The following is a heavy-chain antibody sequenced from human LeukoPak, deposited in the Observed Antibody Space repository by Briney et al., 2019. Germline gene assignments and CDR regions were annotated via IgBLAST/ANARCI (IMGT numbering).Heavy chain of an antibody. CDR1: GYTFTGYY. CDR3: ASLGGYCSGGSCPDWYFDL. V-gene: IGHV1-2*02. J-gene: IGHJ2*01. Sequence: ASVKVSCKASGYTFTGYYMHWVRQAPGQGLEWMGWINPNSGGTNYAQKFQGRVTMTRDTSISTAYMELSRLRSDDTAVYYCASLGGYCSGGSCPDWYFDLWGRGTLVTVSS. CDR2: INPNSGGT. D-gene: IGHD2-15*01.